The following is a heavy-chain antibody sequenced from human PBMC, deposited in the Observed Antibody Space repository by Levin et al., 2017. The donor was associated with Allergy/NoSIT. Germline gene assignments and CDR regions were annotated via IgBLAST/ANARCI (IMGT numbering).Heavy chain of an antibody. Sequence: GESLKISCAASGFTFSSYWMHWVRQAPGKGLVWVSRINSDGSSTTYGDSVKGRFTISRDNAKNTLYLQVNSLRAEDTAVYYCARGGGYKYGSIDYWGQGTLVTVSS. CDR3: ARGGGYKYGSIDY. J-gene: IGHJ4*02. V-gene: IGHV3-74*01. D-gene: IGHD5-18*01. CDR2: INSDGSST. CDR1: GFTFSSYW.